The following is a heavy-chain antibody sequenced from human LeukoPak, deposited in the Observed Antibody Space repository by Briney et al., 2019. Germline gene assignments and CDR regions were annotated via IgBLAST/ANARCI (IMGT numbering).Heavy chain of an antibody. D-gene: IGHD6-13*01. CDR2: IDPTSGGT. V-gene: IGHV1-2*02. CDR3: ATVAAGMG. CDR1: GYTLTAYW. Sequence: ASVKVSCKSSGYTLTAYWMHWVRQAPGQGLEWMGWIDPTSGGTNYAQKFQGRVTMTRDTSIGTAYIELSRLTSDDTAVYYCATVAAGMGWGQGTLVTVS. J-gene: IGHJ4*02.